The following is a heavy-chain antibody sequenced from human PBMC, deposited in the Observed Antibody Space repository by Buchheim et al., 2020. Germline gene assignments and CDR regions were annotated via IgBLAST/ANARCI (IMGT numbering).Heavy chain of an antibody. CDR1: GYTFTSYD. D-gene: IGHD2-8*01. V-gene: IGHV1-8*01. Sequence: QVQLVQSGAEVKKPGASVKVSCKASGYTFTSYDINWVRQATGQGLEWMGRMNPNSGETGYAQLFQGRVTLTRNTSINTAYMELSSLRSEDTAVYYCARDLFKMGIVLMDPYYYYYMDVWGKGTT. CDR3: ARDLFKMGIVLMDPYYYYYMDV. J-gene: IGHJ6*03. CDR2: MNPNSGET.